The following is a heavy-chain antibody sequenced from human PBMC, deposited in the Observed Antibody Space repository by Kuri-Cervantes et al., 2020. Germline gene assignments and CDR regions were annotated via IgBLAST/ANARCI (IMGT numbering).Heavy chain of an antibody. V-gene: IGHV4-34*01. Sequence: ESLKISCAVYGESFSDYYWSWIRQPPGKGLEWIGEINHSGSTNYNPSLKSRVTISVDTSKNQFSLKLSSVTAADTAVYYCAREGTTDTAMVRSWVDYWGQGTLVTVSS. D-gene: IGHD5-18*01. CDR1: GESFSDYY. J-gene: IGHJ4*02. CDR3: AREGTTDTAMVRSWVDY. CDR2: INHSGST.